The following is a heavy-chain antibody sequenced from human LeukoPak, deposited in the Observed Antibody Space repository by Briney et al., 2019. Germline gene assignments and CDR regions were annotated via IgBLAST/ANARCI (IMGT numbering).Heavy chain of an antibody. V-gene: IGHV4-39*07. CDR2: IYYSGIP. Sequence: KASETLSLTCTVSGGSISSSSYYWGWIRQPPGKGLEWIGSIYYSGIPYYNPFLKSRVTISVDTSKHQFSLNLSSVTAADTVVYYCARDFNRGGDSWGQGTLVTVSS. J-gene: IGHJ4*02. CDR1: GGSISSSSYY. CDR3: ARDFNRGGDS. D-gene: IGHD4-23*01.